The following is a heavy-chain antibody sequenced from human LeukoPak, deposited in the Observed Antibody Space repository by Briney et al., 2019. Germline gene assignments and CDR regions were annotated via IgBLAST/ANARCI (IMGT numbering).Heavy chain of an antibody. Sequence: SETLSLTCTVSGGSISSSSYYWGWIRQPPGKGLEWFGRIYYSGSTYSNPSLKSRVTISVDTSKNQFSLKLTSVTAADTAVYYCTRAASSGPLFTYHMDVWGKGTTVTVSS. CDR2: IYYSGST. D-gene: IGHD3-22*01. CDR3: TRAASSGPLFTYHMDV. CDR1: GGSISSSSYY. J-gene: IGHJ6*03. V-gene: IGHV4-39*07.